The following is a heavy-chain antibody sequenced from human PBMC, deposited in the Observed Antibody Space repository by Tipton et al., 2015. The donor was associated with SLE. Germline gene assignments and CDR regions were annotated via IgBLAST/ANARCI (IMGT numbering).Heavy chain of an antibody. CDR3: ASGGYYASGSYYGGWFDP. J-gene: IGHJ5*02. CDR1: GGSISSSSYY. CDR2: IYYSGST. V-gene: IGHV4-39*07. Sequence: TLSLTCTVSGGSISSSSYYWGRIRQPPGKGLEWIGSIYYSGSTYYNPSLKSRVTMSVDMSKNQFSLRLTSVTAADTAVYYCASGGYYASGSYYGGWFDPWGQGTLVAVSS. D-gene: IGHD3-10*01.